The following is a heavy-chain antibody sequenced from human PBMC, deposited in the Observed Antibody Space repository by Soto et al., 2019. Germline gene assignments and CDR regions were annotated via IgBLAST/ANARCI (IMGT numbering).Heavy chain of an antibody. CDR1: GFSFSGSA. J-gene: IGHJ4*02. D-gene: IGHD1-26*01. V-gene: IGHV3-73*01. CDR3: NSGSYYSSI. Sequence: PGGSLRLSCAASGFSFSGSAIHWVRQASGKGLEWVGRIRAKSNKYATLYAESLKGRFTIARDDSQSTAYMEMNSLKTEDTAVYYCNSGSYYSSIWGQGTLVTVSS. CDR2: IRAKSNKYAT.